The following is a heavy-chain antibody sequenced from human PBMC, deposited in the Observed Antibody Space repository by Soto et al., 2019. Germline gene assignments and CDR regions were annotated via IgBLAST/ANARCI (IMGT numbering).Heavy chain of an antibody. CDR3: AKNGGCWSWGMDV. V-gene: IGHV3-23*01. CDR1: GFTFSTYA. CDR2: ISSSGDAT. D-gene: IGHD3-3*01. J-gene: IGHJ6*02. Sequence: HPGGSLRLSCAASGFTFSTYAMTWVRQAPGKGLEWVSIISSSGDATYYLDSVKGRFTISRDNSRNTLNLQMHSLRAEDTAVYYCAKNGGCWSWGMDVWGQGTSVTVSS.